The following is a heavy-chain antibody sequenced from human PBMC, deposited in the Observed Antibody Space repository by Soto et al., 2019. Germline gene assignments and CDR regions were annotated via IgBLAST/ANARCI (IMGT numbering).Heavy chain of an antibody. V-gene: IGHV3-33*01. CDR1: GFTFSDYG. J-gene: IGHJ4*02. CDR2: MWYDGSNE. Sequence: QVQLVESGGGVVQPGRSLRLSCVMSGFTFSDYGMHWVRQAPGKGLEWVAVMWYDGSNEFYADSVKGRFTISRDNSKNTLYLQMNSLRAEDTAVYYCARAAVAGTGGFFDYWGQGTLVTVSS. D-gene: IGHD6-19*01. CDR3: ARAAVAGTGGFFDY.